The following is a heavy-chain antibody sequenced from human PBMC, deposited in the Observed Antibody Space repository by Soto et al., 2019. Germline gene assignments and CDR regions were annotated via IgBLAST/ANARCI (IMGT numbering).Heavy chain of an antibody. D-gene: IGHD5-12*01. Sequence: GASVKVSCKASGYTFTSYDINWVRQATGQGLEWMGWMNPNSGNTGYAQKFQGRVTMTRNTSISTAYMELSRLRSDDTAVYYCAIPGGEYSGYDLDYWGQGTLVTVSS. V-gene: IGHV1-8*01. CDR1: GYTFTSYD. CDR3: AIPGGEYSGYDLDY. J-gene: IGHJ4*02. CDR2: MNPNSGNT.